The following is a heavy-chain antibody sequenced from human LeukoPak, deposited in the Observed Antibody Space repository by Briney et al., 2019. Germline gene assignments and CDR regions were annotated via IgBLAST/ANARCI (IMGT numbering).Heavy chain of an antibody. V-gene: IGHV4-38-2*01. D-gene: IGHD5-24*01. Sequence: SETLSLTCAVSGYSISSNHWWGWIRQPPGKGLEWIGSIYYSGSTYYNLSLKSRVTISVDTSKNQFSLKLSSVTAADTAVYYCARRRGGVNWFDPWGQGTLVTVSS. J-gene: IGHJ5*02. CDR2: IYYSGST. CDR1: GYSISSNHW. CDR3: ARRRGGVNWFDP.